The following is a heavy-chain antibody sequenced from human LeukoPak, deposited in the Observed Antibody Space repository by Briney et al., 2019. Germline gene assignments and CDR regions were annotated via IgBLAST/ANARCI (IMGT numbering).Heavy chain of an antibody. D-gene: IGHD2-21*01. Sequence: TGGSLRLSCAASAFTFSSYSMNWVRQAPGKGLEWVSSISSRSSYIYYADSVKGRFTISRDNAKNSLYLQMNSLRAEDTAVYYCARDDSNQALDPWGQGTLVTVSA. CDR1: AFTFSSYS. CDR2: ISSRSSYI. J-gene: IGHJ5*02. CDR3: ARDDSNQALDP. V-gene: IGHV3-21*01.